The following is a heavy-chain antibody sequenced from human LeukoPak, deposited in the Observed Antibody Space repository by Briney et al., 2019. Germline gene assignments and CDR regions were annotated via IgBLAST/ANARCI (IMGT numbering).Heavy chain of an antibody. D-gene: IGHD6-6*01. CDR1: GFTFSSYA. CDR3: AKEYSSPSGAFDI. Sequence: PGGSLRLSCAASGFTFSSYAMHWVRQAPGKGLEWVAVISYDGSNKYYADSVKGRFTISRDNSKNTLYLQMNSLRAEDTAVYYCAKEYSSPSGAFDIWGQGTMVTVSS. J-gene: IGHJ3*02. CDR2: ISYDGSNK. V-gene: IGHV3-30*04.